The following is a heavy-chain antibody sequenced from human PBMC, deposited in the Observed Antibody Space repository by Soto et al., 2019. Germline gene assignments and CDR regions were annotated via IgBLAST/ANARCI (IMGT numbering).Heavy chain of an antibody. Sequence: CVRQPPGKGLEWIGRIRSNGRTAYAASMQGRFTISRDDSKKTAYLQLNSLKTDDTAVYYCARLDCSGGSCYDYYFEHWGEGALVTVSS. V-gene: IGHV3-73*01. J-gene: IGHJ4*02. CDR2: IRSNGRT. CDR3: ARLDCSGGSCYDYYFEH. D-gene: IGHD2-15*01.